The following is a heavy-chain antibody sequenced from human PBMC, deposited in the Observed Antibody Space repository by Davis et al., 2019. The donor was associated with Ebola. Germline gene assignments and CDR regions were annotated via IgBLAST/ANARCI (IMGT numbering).Heavy chain of an antibody. D-gene: IGHD3-10*01. CDR1: GYSFTSYW. CDR3: ARQESLYGWIDH. J-gene: IGHJ4*02. CDR2: IYAGDSDT. V-gene: IGHV5-51*01. Sequence: GESLKISCKGSGYSFTSYWIGWVRQTPGKGLEWMGVIYAGDSDTRYSPSFEGQVTISVDRSITTAYLQWSSLKASDTATYYCARQESLYGWIDHWGQGTLVTVSS.